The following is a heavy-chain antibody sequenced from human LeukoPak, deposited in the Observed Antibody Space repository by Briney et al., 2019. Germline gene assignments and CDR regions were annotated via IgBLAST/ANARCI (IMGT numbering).Heavy chain of an antibody. D-gene: IGHD6-19*01. Sequence: PGGSLRLSCATSGFTFSDYYMSWIRQAPGKGLEWISYISSSGSTTYYADSVKGRFTISRDNAKNSLYLQMNSLRAEDTAVYYCAKALQSGWYKEPLDYWGQGTLVTVSS. CDR3: AKALQSGWYKEPLDY. J-gene: IGHJ4*02. CDR1: GFTFSDYY. CDR2: ISSSGSTT. V-gene: IGHV3-11*01.